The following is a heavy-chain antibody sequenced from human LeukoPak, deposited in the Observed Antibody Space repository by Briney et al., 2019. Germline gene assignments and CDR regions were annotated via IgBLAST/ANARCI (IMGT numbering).Heavy chain of an antibody. CDR1: GFTFSSYA. Sequence: GGSLRLSYAASGFTFSSYAMHWVRQAPGKGLEWVAVISYDGSNKYYADSVKGRFTISRDNSKNTLYLQMNSLRAEDTAVYYCARDLGEYYDSSGYSFVGAFDIWGQGTMVTVSS. V-gene: IGHV3-30*04. CDR2: ISYDGSNK. D-gene: IGHD3-22*01. J-gene: IGHJ3*02. CDR3: ARDLGEYYDSSGYSFVGAFDI.